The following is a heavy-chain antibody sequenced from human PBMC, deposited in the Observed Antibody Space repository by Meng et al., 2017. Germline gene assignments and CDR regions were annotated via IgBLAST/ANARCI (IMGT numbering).Heavy chain of an antibody. CDR3: ARSEWLAFFDY. J-gene: IGHJ4*02. CDR1: GYTCTGYY. CDR2: INPNSGGT. V-gene: IGHV1-2*06. D-gene: IGHD6-19*01. Sequence: QRCLSETEVKNPWASGNVSGQASGYTCTGYYRHWVRQAPGQGLEWMGRINPNSGGTNYAQKFQGRVTMTRDTSISTAYMELSRLRSDDTAVYYCARSEWLAFFDYWGQGTLVTVSS.